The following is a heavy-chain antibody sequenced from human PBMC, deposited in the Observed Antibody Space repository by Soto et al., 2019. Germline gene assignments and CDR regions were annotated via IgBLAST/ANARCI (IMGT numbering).Heavy chain of an antibody. J-gene: IGHJ6*03. CDR1: GGSVSSSSYY. CDR3: ARSSSSWINYYYYYYMDV. D-gene: IGHD6-13*01. CDR2: IYYSGST. V-gene: IGHV4-39*01. Sequence: SETLSLTCTVSGGSVSSSSYYWGWIRQPPGKGLEWIGSIYYSGSTYYNPSLKSRVTISVDTSKNQFSLKLSSVTAADTAVYYCARSSSSWINYYYYYYMDVWGKGTTVTVSS.